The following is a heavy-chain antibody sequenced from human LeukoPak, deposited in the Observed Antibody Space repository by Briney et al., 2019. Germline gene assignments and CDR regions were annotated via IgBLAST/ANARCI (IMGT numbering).Heavy chain of an antibody. CDR1: GYTFTSYY. J-gene: IGHJ4*02. V-gene: IGHV1-46*01. CDR3: ARDAVGATSDY. D-gene: IGHD1-26*01. CDR2: INPSGGST. Sequence: ASVKVSCKASGYTFTSYYMHWVRQAPGQGLEWMGIINPSGGSTSYAQKFQGRVTMTRDMSTSTVYMELSSLRSEDTAVYYCARDAVGATSDYWGQGTLVTVSS.